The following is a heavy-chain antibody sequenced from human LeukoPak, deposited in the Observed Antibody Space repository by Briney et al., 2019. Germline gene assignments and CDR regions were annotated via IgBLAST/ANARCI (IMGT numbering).Heavy chain of an antibody. CDR2: ISAYNGNT. D-gene: IGHD3-10*01. Sequence: ASVKVSCKASVYTFTSYGISWVRQAPGQGLEWMGWISAYNGNTNYAQKLQGRVTMTTDTSTSTAYMELRSLRSDDTAVYYCARAGRGSGRGRDAFDIWGQGTMVTVSS. CDR3: ARAGRGSGRGRDAFDI. J-gene: IGHJ3*02. CDR1: VYTFTSYG. V-gene: IGHV1-18*01.